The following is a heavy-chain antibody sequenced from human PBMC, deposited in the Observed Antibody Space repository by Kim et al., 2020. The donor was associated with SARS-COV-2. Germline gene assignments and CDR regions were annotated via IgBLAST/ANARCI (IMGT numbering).Heavy chain of an antibody. D-gene: IGHD2-15*01. CDR1: GYTFTSYD. CDR3: ATFLGYCSGGSCYSDDY. Sequence: ASVKVSCKASGYTFTSYDSNWVRQATGQGLEWMGWMNPNSGNTGYAQKFQGRVTMTRNTSISTAYMELSSLRSEDTAVYYCATFLGYCSGGSCYSDDYWGQGTLVTVSS. J-gene: IGHJ4*02. V-gene: IGHV1-8*01. CDR2: MNPNSGNT.